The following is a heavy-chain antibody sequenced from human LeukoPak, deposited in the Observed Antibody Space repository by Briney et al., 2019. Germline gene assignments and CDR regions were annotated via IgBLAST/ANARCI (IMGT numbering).Heavy chain of an antibody. CDR3: ARLDDSSGHYYGY. J-gene: IGHJ4*02. Sequence: GESVKLSCKGSGYSFSTYWIGWARQMPGKGLECMGVLYPSDSDSRYSPSFQGQVTISADKSISTAYLQWSSLKASDTAMYYCARLDDSSGHYYGYWGQGTLVTVSA. CDR1: GYSFSTYW. CDR2: LYPSDSDS. D-gene: IGHD3-22*01. V-gene: IGHV5-51*01.